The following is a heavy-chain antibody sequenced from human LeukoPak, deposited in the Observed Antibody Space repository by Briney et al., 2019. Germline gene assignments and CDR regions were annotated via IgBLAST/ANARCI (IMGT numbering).Heavy chain of an antibody. D-gene: IGHD1-1*01. Sequence: GGSLRLSRAASGFTFDDYTMHWVRQAPGKGLEWVSLISWDGGSTYYADSVKGRFTISRDNSKNSLYLQMNSLRTEDTALYYCAKGSGWNDVGFDYWGQGTLVTVSS. CDR1: GFTFDDYT. CDR3: AKGSGWNDVGFDY. V-gene: IGHV3-43*01. CDR2: ISWDGGST. J-gene: IGHJ4*02.